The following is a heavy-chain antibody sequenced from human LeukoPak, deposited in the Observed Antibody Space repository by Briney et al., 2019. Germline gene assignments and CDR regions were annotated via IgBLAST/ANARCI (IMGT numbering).Heavy chain of an antibody. CDR3: GALTGAAAGTWGPGYFDY. CDR1: GGSISSGGYY. J-gene: IGHJ4*02. V-gene: IGHV4-31*03. Sequence: SQTLSLTCTVSGGSISSGGYYWSWIRQHPGKGLEWIGYIYYSGSTYYNPSLKSRVTISVDTSKNQFSLKLSSVTAADTAVYYCGALTGAAAGTWGPGYFDYWGQGTLVTVSS. D-gene: IGHD6-13*01. CDR2: IYYSGST.